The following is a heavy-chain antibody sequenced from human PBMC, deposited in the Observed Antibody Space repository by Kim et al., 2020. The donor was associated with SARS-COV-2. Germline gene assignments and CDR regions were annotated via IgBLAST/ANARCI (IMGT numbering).Heavy chain of an antibody. D-gene: IGHD3-10*01. V-gene: IGHV4-39*01. CDR3: ARLCWFGSESPFDP. J-gene: IGHJ5*02. Sequence: NPALKSRVTISVDTSKNQFSLKLSSVTAADTAVYYCARLCWFGSESPFDPWGQGTLVTVSS.